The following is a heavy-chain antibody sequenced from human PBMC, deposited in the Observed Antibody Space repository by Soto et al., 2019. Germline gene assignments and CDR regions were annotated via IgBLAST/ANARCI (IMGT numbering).Heavy chain of an antibody. CDR3: AKCGYRSSSFFVVDY. J-gene: IGHJ4*02. CDR1: GFTFDDYA. D-gene: IGHD6-6*01. Sequence: GGSLRLSCAASGFTFDDYAMHWVRQAPGKGLEWVSGISWNSGSIGYADSVKGRFTISRDNAKNSLYLQMNSLRAEDTALYYSAKCGYRSSSFFVVDYWGQVHLVTVSS. CDR2: ISWNSGSI. V-gene: IGHV3-9*01.